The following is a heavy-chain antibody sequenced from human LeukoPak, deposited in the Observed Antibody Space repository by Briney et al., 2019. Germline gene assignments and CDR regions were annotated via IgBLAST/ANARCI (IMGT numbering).Heavy chain of an antibody. D-gene: IGHD3-9*01. CDR2: EYYRGST. CDR1: GGSLTDYY. J-gene: IGHJ4*02. V-gene: IGHV4-59*08. CDR3: GRHSAGKLRYFPWIPDAVDY. Sequence: SETLSLTCTVSGGSLTDYYWGWIRPHPGKGLEWIGYEYYRGSTNYSPSLKSRVTVSVDTSKNQFSLQMRSVTAADTAVYYCGRHSAGKLRYFPWIPDAVDYWGQGTLVTVSS.